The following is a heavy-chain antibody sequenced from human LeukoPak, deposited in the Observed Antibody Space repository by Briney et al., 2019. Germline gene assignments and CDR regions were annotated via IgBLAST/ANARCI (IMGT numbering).Heavy chain of an antibody. Sequence: SETLSLTCTVSGYSISSVYYWGWIRQPPGKGLEWIGSIYHSGSTYYSPSLKSRVTISVDTSKNQFSLKLSSVTAADTAVYYCASGYSSGWYFGLFDYWGQGTLVTVSS. CDR2: IYHSGST. V-gene: IGHV4-38-2*02. D-gene: IGHD6-19*01. CDR1: GYSISSVYY. J-gene: IGHJ4*02. CDR3: ASGYSSGWYFGLFDY.